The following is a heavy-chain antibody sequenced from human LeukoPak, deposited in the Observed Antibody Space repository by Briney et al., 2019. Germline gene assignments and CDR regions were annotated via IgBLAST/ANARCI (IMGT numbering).Heavy chain of an antibody. CDR3: ATGSSSWAAPNFDY. V-gene: IGHV1-24*01. J-gene: IGHJ4*02. D-gene: IGHD7-27*01. CDR2: FDPEDGET. CDR1: GYTLTELS. Sequence: ASVKVSCKVSGYTLTELSMHWVRQAPGKGLEWMGGFDPEDGETIYAQKFQGRVTMTEDTSTDTAYMELSSLRSEDTAVYYCATGSSSWAAPNFDYWGQGTLVTVSS.